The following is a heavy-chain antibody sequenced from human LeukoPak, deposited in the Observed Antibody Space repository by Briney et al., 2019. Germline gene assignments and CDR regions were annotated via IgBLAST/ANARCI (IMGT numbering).Heavy chain of an antibody. CDR1: GGSISSYY. J-gene: IGHJ3*02. D-gene: IGHD2-2*01. Sequence: PSETLSLTCTVSGGSISSYYWSWIPQPPGKGLEWIGYIYYSGSTNYNPSLKSRVTMSVDTSKNQFSLKLSSVTAADTAVYYCARSLVVPAAIGAVDAFDIWGQGTMVTVSS. V-gene: IGHV4-59*12. CDR3: ARSLVVPAAIGAVDAFDI. CDR2: IYYSGST.